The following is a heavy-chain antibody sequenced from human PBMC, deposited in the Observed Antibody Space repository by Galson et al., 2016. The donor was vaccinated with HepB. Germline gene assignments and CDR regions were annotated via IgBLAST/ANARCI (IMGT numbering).Heavy chain of an antibody. Sequence: SLRLSCAASGFTFTNYAMTWVRQAPGKGLQWVSGISGSINATYYADSVTGRFIISRDDSKNTPYLQMHSLRAEDTALYYCAKLPSRYYGSGAGYGMDIWGQGTTVTVSS. CDR2: ISGSINAT. D-gene: IGHD3-10*01. J-gene: IGHJ6*02. V-gene: IGHV3-23*01. CDR1: GFTFTNYA. CDR3: AKLPSRYYGSGAGYGMDI.